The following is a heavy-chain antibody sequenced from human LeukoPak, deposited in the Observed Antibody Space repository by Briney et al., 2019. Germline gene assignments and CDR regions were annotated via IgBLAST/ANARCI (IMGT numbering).Heavy chain of an antibody. CDR3: ARGTDGYNKAFDY. Sequence: SETLSLTCAVSGDSIGRGSYYWGWIRQPAGKAPEWIGRIFNTGSTNYNPSLKSRVTISVDTSKNQFSLKLSSVTAADTAVYYCARGTDGYNKAFDYWGQGTLVTVSS. CDR1: GDSIGRGSYY. V-gene: IGHV4-61*10. CDR2: IFNTGST. D-gene: IGHD5-24*01. J-gene: IGHJ4*02.